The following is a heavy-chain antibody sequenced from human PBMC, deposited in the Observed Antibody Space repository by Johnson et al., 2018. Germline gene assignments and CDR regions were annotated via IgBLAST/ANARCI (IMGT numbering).Heavy chain of an antibody. CDR3: ARDDAFDI. J-gene: IGHJ3*02. CDR2: LYPGDSDT. V-gene: IGHV5-51*01. Sequence: VQLVESGAEVQKPGESLKISCEGSGYSFTSYWIGWVRQMPGKGLAWMGILYPGDSDTRSSQSFQGQVTISADKPINTASLQWSSLKAPDPAMYYCARDDAFDIWGQGTMVTVSP. CDR1: GYSFTSYW.